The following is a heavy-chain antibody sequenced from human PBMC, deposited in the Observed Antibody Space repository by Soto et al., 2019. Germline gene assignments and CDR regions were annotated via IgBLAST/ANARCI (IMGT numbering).Heavy chain of an antibody. CDR1: GFSLSTSGMR. D-gene: IGHD5-18*01. J-gene: IGHJ4*02. CDR2: IDWDDDK. CDR3: ARIGPGSYGYDY. V-gene: IGHV2-70*04. Sequence: GSGPTLVNPTQTLTLTCTFSGFSLSTSGMRVSWIRQPPGKALEWLARIDWDDDKFYSTSLKTRLTISKDTSKNQVVLTMTNMDPVDTATYYCARIGPGSYGYDYWGQGTLVTVSS.